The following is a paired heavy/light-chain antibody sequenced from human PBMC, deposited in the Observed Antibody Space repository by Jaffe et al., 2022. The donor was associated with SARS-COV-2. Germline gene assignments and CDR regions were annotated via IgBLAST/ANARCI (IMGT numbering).Heavy chain of an antibody. J-gene: IGHJ4*02. Sequence: QVQLVESGGGVVQPGRSLRLSCAASGFTFSSYAMHWVRQAPGKGLEWVAVISYDGSNKYYADSVKGRFTISRDNSKNTLYLQMNSLRAEDTAVYYCARDEDCSGGSCYRRPPDYWGQGTLVTVSS. D-gene: IGHD2-15*01. CDR2: ISYDGSNK. CDR3: ARDEDCSGGSCYRRPPDY. V-gene: IGHV3-30*04. CDR1: GFTFSSYA.
Light chain of an antibody. CDR3: MQATQFPLT. V-gene: IGKV2-24*01. J-gene: IGKJ4*01. CDR1: QSLVHSDGNTY. CDR2: KIS. Sequence: DIVMTQTPLSSPVTLGQPASISCRSSQSLVHSDGNTYLSWLQQRPGQPPRLLIYKISNRFSGVPDRFSGSGAGTDFTLKISRVEAEDVGVYYCMQATQFPLTFGGGTKVEIK.